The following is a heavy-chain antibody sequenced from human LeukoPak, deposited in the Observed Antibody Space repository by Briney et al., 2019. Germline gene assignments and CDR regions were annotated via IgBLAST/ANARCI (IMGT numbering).Heavy chain of an antibody. CDR2: ISFDGSNK. CDR3: AKDTAIAWSHRTLGFDY. CDR1: GFTFSSYA. D-gene: IGHD2-21*02. Sequence: GGSLRLSCAVSGFTFSSYAVHWVRQAPGKGLEWVAVISFDGSNKYYADSVKGRFTISRDNSKNTLYLQMNSLRADDTAVYYCAKDTAIAWSHRTLGFDYWGQGTLVIVSS. V-gene: IGHV3-30*18. J-gene: IGHJ4*02.